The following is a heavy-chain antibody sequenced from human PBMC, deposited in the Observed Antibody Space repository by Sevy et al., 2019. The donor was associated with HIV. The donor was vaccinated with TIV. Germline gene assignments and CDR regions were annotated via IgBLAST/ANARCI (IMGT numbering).Heavy chain of an antibody. CDR3: AGTEAAYKYGSAFDI. Sequence: GGSLRLSCAASGFTFSNYAMHWVRQTPGKGLEYLSAISSSGGSTYYVDSVKGRFTISRDNSKNTLYLQMGSLRAEDMAVYYCAGTEAAYKYGSAFDIWGQGTTVTVSS. CDR2: ISSSGGST. V-gene: IGHV3-64*02. CDR1: GFTFSNYA. J-gene: IGHJ3*02. D-gene: IGHD3-10*01.